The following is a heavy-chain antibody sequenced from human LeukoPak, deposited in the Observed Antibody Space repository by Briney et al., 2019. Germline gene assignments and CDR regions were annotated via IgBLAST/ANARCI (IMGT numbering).Heavy chain of an antibody. D-gene: IGHD3-9*01. Sequence: ASVKVSCKASGYTFTGYYMHWVRQAPGQGLEWMGWINPNSGGTNYAQKFQGRVTMTRDTSISTAYMELSRLRSDDTAVYYCARSLPGDILTGYYRWGQGTLVTVSS. V-gene: IGHV1-2*02. J-gene: IGHJ4*02. CDR2: INPNSGGT. CDR3: ARSLPGDILTGYYR. CDR1: GYTFTGYY.